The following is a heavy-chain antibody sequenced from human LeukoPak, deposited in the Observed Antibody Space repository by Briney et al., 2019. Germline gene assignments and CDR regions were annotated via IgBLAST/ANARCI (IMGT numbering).Heavy chain of an antibody. Sequence: SETLSLTCTVSGGSISSSSYYWGWIRQPPGQGLEWIGSIYYSGSTYYNPSLKSRVTISVDTSKNQFSLKLSSVTAADTAVYYCAVRVMTWFDPWGQGTLVTVSS. CDR3: AVRVMTWFDP. CDR1: GGSISSSSYY. CDR2: IYYSGST. J-gene: IGHJ5*02. V-gene: IGHV4-39*01. D-gene: IGHD3-16*01.